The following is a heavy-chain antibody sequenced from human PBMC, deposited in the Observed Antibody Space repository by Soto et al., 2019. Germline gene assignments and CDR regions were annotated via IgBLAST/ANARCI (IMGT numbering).Heavy chain of an antibody. D-gene: IGHD5-12*01. CDR3: ARRGYSGYEIDY. J-gene: IGHJ4*02. V-gene: IGHV3-64*01. CDR2: ISSNGGST. CDR1: GFTFSSYA. Sequence: GGSLRLSCAASGFTFSSYAMHWVRQAPGKGLEYVSDISSNGGSTYYANSVKGRFTISRDNSKNTLYLEMGSLRAEDMAVYYCARRGYSGYEIDYWGQGTLVPVSS.